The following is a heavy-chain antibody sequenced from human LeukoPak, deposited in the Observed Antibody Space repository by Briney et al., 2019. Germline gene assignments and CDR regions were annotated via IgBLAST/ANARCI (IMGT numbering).Heavy chain of an antibody. CDR3: TRMTTGHDY. J-gene: IGHJ4*02. CDR2: INHSGYT. V-gene: IGHV4-34*01. CDR1: GVSFNDYY. D-gene: IGHD4-17*01. Sequence: PSETLSLTCAVSGVSFNDYYWSWVRQTPGRELEWIGEINHSGYTNDSPSLKSRVTLSIDTSRKQFSPNLRSVTVADTGIYYCTRMTTGHDYWGQGTLVTVSS.